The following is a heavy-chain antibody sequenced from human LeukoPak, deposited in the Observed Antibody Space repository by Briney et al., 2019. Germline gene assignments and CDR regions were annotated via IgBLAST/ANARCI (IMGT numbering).Heavy chain of an antibody. CDR1: GYTFSTYN. Sequence: ASVTVSCKASGYTFSTYNIAWVRQAPGQGLEWMGWISGDKANTNYAQKFQGRVTMTTDTTTTTAYMELRSRRSDDTAVYYCARDGYFDYWGQGTLVTVSS. V-gene: IGHV1-18*01. CDR3: ARDGYFDY. J-gene: IGHJ4*02. CDR2: ISGDKANT.